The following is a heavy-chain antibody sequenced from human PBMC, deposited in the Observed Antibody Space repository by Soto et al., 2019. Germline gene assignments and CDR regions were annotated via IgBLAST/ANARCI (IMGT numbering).Heavy chain of an antibody. V-gene: IGHV3-30*18. D-gene: IGHD5-18*01. Sequence: VQLVESGGGVVQPGRSLRLSCAASGFTFSSYGMHWVRQAPGKGLEWVAVISYDGSNKYYADSVKGRFTISRDNSKNTLYLQMNSLRAEDTAVYYCAKEGEWIQLWFLLDYWGQGTLVTVSS. CDR3: AKEGEWIQLWFLLDY. CDR1: GFTFSSYG. J-gene: IGHJ4*02. CDR2: ISYDGSNK.